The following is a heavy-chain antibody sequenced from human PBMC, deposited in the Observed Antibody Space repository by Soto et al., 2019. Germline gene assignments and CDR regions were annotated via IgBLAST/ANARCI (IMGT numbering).Heavy chain of an antibody. J-gene: IGHJ6*02. CDR2: ISAYNGNT. D-gene: IGHD2-2*01. Sequence: QVQLVQSGAEVKKPGASVKVSCKASGYTFTSYGISWVRQAPGQGLEWMGWISAYNGNTNYAQKLQGRVTMTTDTSTSTAYMELRSLRSDDTAVYYCARDGDFYCRSTSCSPDYYYYYGMDVWGQGTTVTVSS. V-gene: IGHV1-18*01. CDR3: ARDGDFYCRSTSCSPDYYYYYGMDV. CDR1: GYTFTSYG.